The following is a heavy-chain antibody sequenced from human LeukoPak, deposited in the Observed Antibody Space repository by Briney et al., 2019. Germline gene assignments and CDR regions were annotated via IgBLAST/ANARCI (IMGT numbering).Heavy chain of an antibody. Sequence: GSLTFSCAASGFTCSSYAMTWVRQAPGKGLEWVSAIAARADTSDYADAVKGRFITSRDNSKNALYLQMNSLRAENTAVYYCVKRDKGTFDYWGRGILVTVSS. CDR1: GFTCSSYA. CDR2: IAARADTS. J-gene: IGHJ4*02. CDR3: VKRDKGTFDY. D-gene: IGHD3-16*01. V-gene: IGHV3-23*01.